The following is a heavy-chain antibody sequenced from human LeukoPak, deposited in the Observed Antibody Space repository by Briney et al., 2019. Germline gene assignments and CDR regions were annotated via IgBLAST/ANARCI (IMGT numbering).Heavy chain of an antibody. CDR1: GFILSNYW. J-gene: IGHJ4*02. CDR3: ARGKYGGYFIDY. V-gene: IGHV3-7*01. Sequence: GGSLRLSCAASGFILSNYWMTWVRQSPGKGLEWVANIKEDGSEKYYVDSVKGRFTISRDNAKNSLYLQMNSLRVEDTAVYYCARGKYGGYFIDYWGQGTLVTVSS. CDR2: IKEDGSEK. D-gene: IGHD5-12*01.